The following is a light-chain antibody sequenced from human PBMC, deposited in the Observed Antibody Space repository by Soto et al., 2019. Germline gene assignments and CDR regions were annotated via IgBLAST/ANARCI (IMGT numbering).Light chain of an antibody. V-gene: IGLV4-60*02. J-gene: IGLJ3*02. CDR3: ETWDSNTRV. CDR1: SGHSSYI. CDR2: LEGSGSY. Sequence: QSVLTQSSSASASLGSSVKLTCTLSSGHSSYIIAWHQQQPGKAPRYLMKLEGSGSYNKGSGVPDPFSGSSSGADRYLTISNLEFEDDADYYCETWDSNTRVFGGGTKLTVL.